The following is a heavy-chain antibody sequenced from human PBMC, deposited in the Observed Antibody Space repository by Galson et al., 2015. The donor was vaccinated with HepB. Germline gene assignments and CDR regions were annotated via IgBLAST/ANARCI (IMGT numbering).Heavy chain of an antibody. Sequence: FLRLSCAASGFTFSSYGMHWVRQAPGKGLEWVAVISYDGSNKYYADSVKGRFTISRDNSKNTLYLQMNCLRAEDTAVYYCAKEVDIVVVPAAIPPFDYWGQGTLVTVSS. CDR1: GFTFSSYG. V-gene: IGHV3-30*18. CDR3: AKEVDIVVVPAAIPPFDY. D-gene: IGHD2-2*02. CDR2: ISYDGSNK. J-gene: IGHJ4*02.